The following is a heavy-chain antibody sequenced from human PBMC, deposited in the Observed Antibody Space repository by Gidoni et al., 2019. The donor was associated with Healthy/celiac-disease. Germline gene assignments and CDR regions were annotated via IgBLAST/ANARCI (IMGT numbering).Heavy chain of an antibody. CDR2: IRGSGGST. D-gene: IGHD6-13*01. V-gene: IGHV3-23*01. CDR1: GFTFTGYA. CDR3: ANTISAGYSSSWNFDY. Sequence: EGHLLEAGGGLVQPGWSLILSCSASGFTFTGYAMSWVRQAPGKGLEWVLAIRGSGGSTYYANAVKGRFTSSRDNSKNTLYLKMNSLRAEDTAVYYCANTISAGYSSSWNFDYWGQGTLVTVSS. J-gene: IGHJ4*02.